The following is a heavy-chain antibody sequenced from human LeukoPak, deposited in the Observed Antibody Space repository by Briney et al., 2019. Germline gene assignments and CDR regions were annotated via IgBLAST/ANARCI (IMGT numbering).Heavy chain of an antibody. CDR2: INHSGST. CDR1: GGSFSGYY. CDR3: ASLDSSGYHYREATDY. Sequence: PSETLSLTCAVYGGSFSGYYWSWIRRPPGKGLEWIGKINHSGSTNYNPSLKSRVTISVDTSKNQFSLKLSSVTAADTAVYYCASLDSSGYHYREATDYWGQGTLVTVSS. V-gene: IGHV4-34*01. J-gene: IGHJ4*02. D-gene: IGHD3-22*01.